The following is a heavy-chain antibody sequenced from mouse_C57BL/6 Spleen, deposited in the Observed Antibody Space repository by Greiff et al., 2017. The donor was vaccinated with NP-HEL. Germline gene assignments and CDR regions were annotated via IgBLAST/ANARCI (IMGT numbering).Heavy chain of an antibody. V-gene: IGHV1-42*01. J-gene: IGHJ1*03. CDR3: ARSPLYYGSSYWYFDV. D-gene: IGHD1-1*01. CDR1: GYSFTGYY. CDR2: INPSTGGT. Sequence: EVQLQQSGPELVKPGASVKISCKASGYSFTGYYMNWVKQSPEKSLEWIGEINPSTGGTTYNQKFKAKATLTVDKSSSTAYMQLKSLTSEDSAVYYCARSPLYYGSSYWYFDVWGTGTTVTVSS.